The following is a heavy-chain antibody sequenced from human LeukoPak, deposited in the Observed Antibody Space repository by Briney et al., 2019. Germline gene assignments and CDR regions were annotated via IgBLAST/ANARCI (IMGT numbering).Heavy chain of an antibody. CDR1: GYTFTGYY. CDR2: INPNSGGT. CDR3: ARVGANFWSGLEPFDY. D-gene: IGHD3-3*01. J-gene: IGHJ4*02. V-gene: IGHV1-2*02. Sequence: GASVKVSCKASGYTFTGYYMHWVRQAPGQGLEWMGWINPNSGGTNYAQKFQGRVTMTRDTSISTAYMELSRLRSDDTAVYYCARVGANFWSGLEPFDYWGQGTLVTVSS.